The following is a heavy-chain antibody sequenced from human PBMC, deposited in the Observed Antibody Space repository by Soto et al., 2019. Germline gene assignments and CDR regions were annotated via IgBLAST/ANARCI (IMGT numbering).Heavy chain of an antibody. D-gene: IGHD2-21*01. CDR2: IHYSGST. Sequence: QVQLQESGPGLVKPSETRSLTCTVPGGSVYIGTYYWSWIRQPPGKGLEWIGFIHYSGSTNYNPSLKSRVTMSVDTSKNQFSLKLTAVNATDTAVYYCTRGGDAYKNGYWGQGTLVTVSS. CDR3: TRGGDAYKNGY. CDR1: GGSVYIGTYY. V-gene: IGHV4-61*01. J-gene: IGHJ4*02.